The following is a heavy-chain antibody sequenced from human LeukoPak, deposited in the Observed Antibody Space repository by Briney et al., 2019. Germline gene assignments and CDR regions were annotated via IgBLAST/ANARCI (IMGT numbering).Heavy chain of an antibody. CDR1: GGTFSSYA. CDR3: ASEAERWLQSYDAFDI. J-gene: IGHJ3*02. Sequence: SVKVSCKASGGTFSSYAISWVRQAPGQGLEWMGGIIPIFGTANYAQKFQGRVTITADESTSTAYMELSSLRSEDTAVYYCASEAERWLQSYDAFDIWGQGTMVTVSP. D-gene: IGHD5-24*01. CDR2: IIPIFGTA. V-gene: IGHV1-69*01.